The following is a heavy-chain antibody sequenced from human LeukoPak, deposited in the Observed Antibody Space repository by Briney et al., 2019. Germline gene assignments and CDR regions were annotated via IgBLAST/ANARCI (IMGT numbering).Heavy chain of an antibody. D-gene: IGHD2-8*01. CDR3: ARRVPVCGGGSGLFCDY. V-gene: IGHV3-53*01. J-gene: IGHJ4*02. Sequence: GGSLRLSCAASAFSDSSNHMYWVRQAPGKGLEWVSVISIYCSTYYADSVKGRLTISRDNSKNTLYLHMNSLRAEDTAIYYCARRVPVCGGGSGLFCDYWGQGTLVTLS. CDR2: ISIYCST. CDR1: AFSDSSNH.